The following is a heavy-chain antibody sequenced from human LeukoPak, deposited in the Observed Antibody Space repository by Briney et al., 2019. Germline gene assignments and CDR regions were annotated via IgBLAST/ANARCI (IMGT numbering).Heavy chain of an antibody. CDR2: IYGDGRT. CDR1: GFSVSNNY. J-gene: IGHJ6*02. Sequence: PGGSLRLSCVVSGFSVSNNYIIWVRQAPGNGLERVSVIYGDGRTSHSASVRGRFTISRDNSKNTLYLQMNSLRAEDTAVYYCARDPFETSSIRDYYYGMDVWGQGTTVTVSS. CDR3: ARDPFETSSIRDYYYGMDV. V-gene: IGHV3-66*01. D-gene: IGHD2-2*01.